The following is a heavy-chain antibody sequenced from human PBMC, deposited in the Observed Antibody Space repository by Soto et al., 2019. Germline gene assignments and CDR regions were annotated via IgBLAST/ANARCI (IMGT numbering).Heavy chain of an antibody. CDR3: AKTGPRGVVIMWFDP. Sequence: EVQLLESGGGLVQPWGSLRLSCAASGFTFSSYAMGWVRPAPGEGLGGVSAISGSGGSTYYADSVKGRFTISRDNSKNTLYLQMNSLRAEDTAVYYCAKTGPRGVVIMWFDPWGQGTLVTVSS. D-gene: IGHD3-3*01. V-gene: IGHV3-23*01. J-gene: IGHJ5*02. CDR2: ISGSGGST. CDR1: GFTFSSYA.